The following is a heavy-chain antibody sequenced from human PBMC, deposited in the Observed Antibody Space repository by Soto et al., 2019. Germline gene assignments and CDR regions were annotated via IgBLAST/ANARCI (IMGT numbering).Heavy chain of an antibody. J-gene: IGHJ6*03. CDR2: ISAYNGNT. Sequence: ASVKVSCKASGYTFTSYGISWVRQAPGQGLEWMGWISAYNGNTNYAQKLQGRVTMTTDTSTSTAYMELRSLRSDDTAVYYCARGGGDVCSGGSCHYYYMDVWGKGTTVTVSS. D-gene: IGHD2-15*01. CDR3: ARGGGDVCSGGSCHYYYMDV. V-gene: IGHV1-18*01. CDR1: GYTFTSYG.